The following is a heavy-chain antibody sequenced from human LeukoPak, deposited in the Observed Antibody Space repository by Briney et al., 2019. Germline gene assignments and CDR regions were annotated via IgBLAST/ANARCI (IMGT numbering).Heavy chain of an antibody. D-gene: IGHD5-12*01. CDR2: ISGSGGTT. J-gene: IGHJ4*02. V-gene: IGHV3-23*01. Sequence: GGSLRLSCAASGFTFNNYAMSWVRQAPGKGLEWVSVISGSGGTTYYADSVKGRFTISRDNFKNTLSLQMNSLRPDDTAIYYCAKGLFGGYSSALDYWGQGTLVTVSS. CDR1: GFTFNNYA. CDR3: AKGLFGGYSSALDY.